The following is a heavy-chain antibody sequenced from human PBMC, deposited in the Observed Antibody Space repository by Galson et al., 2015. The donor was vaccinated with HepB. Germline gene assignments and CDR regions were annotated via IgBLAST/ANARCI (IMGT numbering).Heavy chain of an antibody. D-gene: IGHD3-16*01. CDR2: IFSSSSYI. V-gene: IGHV3-21*01. J-gene: IGHJ4*02. CDR3: ARGHSWGPLDY. CDR1: GFTFSNHS. Sequence: SLRLSCAVSGFTFSNHSVNWVRQAPGKGLEWVSSIFSSSSYIFYADSVKGRFTISRDNAKNSLYLQMNSLRAEDTAVYYCARGHSWGPLDYWGQGTLVTVSS.